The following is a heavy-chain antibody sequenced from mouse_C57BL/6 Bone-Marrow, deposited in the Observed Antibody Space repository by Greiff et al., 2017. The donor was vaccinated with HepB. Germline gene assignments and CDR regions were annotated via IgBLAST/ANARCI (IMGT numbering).Heavy chain of an antibody. J-gene: IGHJ3*01. V-gene: IGHV2-9-1*01. CDR1: GFSLTSYA. D-gene: IGHD2-4*01. CDR2: IWTGGGT. CDR3: ARAHAHYDVEFAY. Sequence: VQVVESGPGLVAPSQSLSITCTVSGFSLTSYAISWVRQPPGKGLEWLGVIWTGGGTNYNSALKSRLSIIKDNSKSQVFLKMNSLQTDDTARYYCARAHAHYDVEFAYWGQGTLVTVSA.